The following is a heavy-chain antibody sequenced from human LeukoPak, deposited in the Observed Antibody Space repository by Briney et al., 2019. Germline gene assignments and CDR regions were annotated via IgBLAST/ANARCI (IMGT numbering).Heavy chain of an antibody. CDR2: VYYTGST. CDR3: ARGAMATTPFFDY. Sequence: SETLSLTCPVSGGSISDYYYWTWIRQPPGKGLEWIGYVYYTGSTNFNPSLKSRVTMSLDTSRNQFSLKLTSLTAADTAVYYCARGAMATTPFFDYWGQGTLVTVSS. D-gene: IGHD5-24*01. V-gene: IGHV4-59*01. J-gene: IGHJ4*02. CDR1: GGSISDYY.